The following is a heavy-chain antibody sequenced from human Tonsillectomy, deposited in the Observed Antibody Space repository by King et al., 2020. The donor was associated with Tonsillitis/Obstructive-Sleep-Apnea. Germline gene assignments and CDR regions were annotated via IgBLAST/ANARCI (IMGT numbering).Heavy chain of an antibody. CDR1: GFTFDDCT. CDR3: AIPLRCLEWPLDY. CDR2: IRWDGCST. D-gene: IGHD3-3*01. V-gene: IGHV3-43*01. J-gene: IGHJ4*02. Sequence: VQLVESGGVVVQPGGSLRLSCAASGFTFDDCTMHWVRQAPGKGLEWVSLIRWDGCSTYYADSVKGRFTISRENSKNSLYLQMNSLRTEDTALYYCAIPLRCLEWPLDYWGQGTLVTVSS.